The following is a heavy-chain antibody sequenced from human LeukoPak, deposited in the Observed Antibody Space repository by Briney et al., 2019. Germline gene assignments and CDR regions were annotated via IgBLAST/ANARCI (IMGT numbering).Heavy chain of an antibody. V-gene: IGHV3-53*01. D-gene: IGHD2/OR15-2a*01. J-gene: IGHJ3*02. CDR3: ARNILFAFDI. Sequence: GGSLRLSCVASGFTDSRSYMSGVRHAPGKGLKCVSISYNDGSTSYAGRMKGRFTISRDDPKITLYLQVNSLRAEDTSMYECARNILFAFDIWGQGTMVTVSS. CDR1: GFTDSRSY. CDR2: SYNDGST.